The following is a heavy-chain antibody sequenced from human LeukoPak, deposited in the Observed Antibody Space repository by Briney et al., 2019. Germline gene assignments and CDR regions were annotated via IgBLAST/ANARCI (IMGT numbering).Heavy chain of an antibody. J-gene: IGHJ4*02. CDR1: GFTFSSYW. CDR3: AREWSKYYFDY. D-gene: IGHD2-15*01. Sequence: GGSLRLSCAASGFTFSSYWMSWVRQAPGRGLEWVANIKQDGSEKYYVDSVKGRFTISRDNAKNSLYLQMNSLRAEDTAVYYCAREWSKYYFDYWGQGTLVTVSS. CDR2: IKQDGSEK. V-gene: IGHV3-7*01.